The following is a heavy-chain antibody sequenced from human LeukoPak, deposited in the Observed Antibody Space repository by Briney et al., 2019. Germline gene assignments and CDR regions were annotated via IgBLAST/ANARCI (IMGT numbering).Heavy chain of an antibody. V-gene: IGHV4-59*01. CDR1: GGSISSYY. CDR3: ARVNSSSGGYYFDY. D-gene: IGHD6-13*01. CDR2: IYYSGST. Sequence: SETLSLICTVSGGSISSYYWSWIRQPPGKGLEWIGYIYYSGSTNYNPSLKSRVTISVDTSKNQFSLKLSSVTAADTAVYYCARVNSSSGGYYFDYWGQGTLVTVSS. J-gene: IGHJ4*02.